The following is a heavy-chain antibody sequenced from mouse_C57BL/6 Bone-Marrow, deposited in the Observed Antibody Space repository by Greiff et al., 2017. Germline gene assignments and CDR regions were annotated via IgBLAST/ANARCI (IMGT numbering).Heavy chain of an antibody. Sequence: VQLKQSGPELVKPGASVKISCKASGYSFTDYNMNWVKQSNGKSLEWNGVINPNYGTTSYNQKFKGKATLTVDQSSSTAYMQLNSLTSEDSAVYYCARATTVREGYYFDYWGQGTTLTVSS. J-gene: IGHJ2*01. CDR3: ARATTVREGYYFDY. V-gene: IGHV1-39*01. CDR1: GYSFTDYN. D-gene: IGHD1-1*01. CDR2: INPNYGTT.